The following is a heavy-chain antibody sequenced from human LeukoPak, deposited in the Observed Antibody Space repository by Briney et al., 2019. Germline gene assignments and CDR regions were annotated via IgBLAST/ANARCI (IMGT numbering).Heavy chain of an antibody. V-gene: IGHV3-23*01. D-gene: IGHD1-26*01. CDR2: ISGSGGST. CDR3: ARGSSAGASLRHDY. Sequence: GGSLRLSCAASGFTFSSYAMSWVRQAPGKGLEWVSAISGSGGSTYYADSVKGRFTTSRDNAKKSLYLQMNSLRAEDTAVYYCARGSSAGASLRHDYWGQGTLVTVSS. J-gene: IGHJ4*02. CDR1: GFTFSSYA.